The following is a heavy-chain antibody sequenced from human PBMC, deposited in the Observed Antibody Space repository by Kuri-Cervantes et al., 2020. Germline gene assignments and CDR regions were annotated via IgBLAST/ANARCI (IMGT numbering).Heavy chain of an antibody. D-gene: IGHD7-27*01. CDR2: IYYSGST. CDR3: ARTGTGGSIEYYFDY. J-gene: IGHJ4*02. Sequence: GSLRLSCTVSGGSVSSGSYYWSWIRQPPGKGLEWIGYIYYSGSTNYNPSLKSRVTISVDTSKNQFSLKLSSVTAADTAVYYCARTGTGGSIEYYFDYWGQGTLVTVSS. V-gene: IGHV4-61*01. CDR1: GGSVSSGSYY.